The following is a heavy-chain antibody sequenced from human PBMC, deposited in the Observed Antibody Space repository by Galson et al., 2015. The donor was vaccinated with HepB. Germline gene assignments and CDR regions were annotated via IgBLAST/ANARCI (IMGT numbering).Heavy chain of an antibody. Sequence: SVKVSCKASGYTFTSYGISWVRQAPGQGLEWMGWISAYNGNTNYAQKLQGRVTMTTDTSTSTAYMELRSLRSDDTAVYYCARDDSGSYPEDAFDIWGQGTMVTVSS. J-gene: IGHJ3*02. D-gene: IGHD1-26*01. CDR1: GYTFTSYG. V-gene: IGHV1-18*04. CDR3: ARDDSGSYPEDAFDI. CDR2: ISAYNGNT.